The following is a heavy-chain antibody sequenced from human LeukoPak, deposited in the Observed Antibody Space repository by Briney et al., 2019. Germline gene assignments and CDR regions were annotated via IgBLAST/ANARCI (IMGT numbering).Heavy chain of an antibody. V-gene: IGHV3-48*04. CDR3: ARDLERMAGYYPHYYYYYGMDV. D-gene: IGHD3-9*01. J-gene: IGHJ6*02. CDR1: GFTFSSYS. Sequence: PGGSLRLSCAASGFTFSSYSMNWVRQAPGKGLEWVSYISSSSSTIYYADSVKGRFTISRDNAKNSVYLQMNSLRAEDTAVYYCARDLERMAGYYPHYYYYYGMDVWGQGTTVTVSS. CDR2: ISSSSSTI.